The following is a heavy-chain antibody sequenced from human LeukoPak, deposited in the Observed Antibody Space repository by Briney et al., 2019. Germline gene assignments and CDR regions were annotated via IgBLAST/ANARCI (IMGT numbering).Heavy chain of an antibody. D-gene: IGHD1-26*01. CDR1: GFTFSSYV. CDR2: ISGGSVST. CDR3: AKSSGASTFRAAFDI. Sequence: GGTLRLSCAASGFTFSSYVMSWVRQAPGKGLEWVSAISGGSVSTYYADSVKGRFTISRDNSKNTLYLQMNSLRAGDTAVFYCAKSSGASTFRAAFDIWGQGTMVTVSS. V-gene: IGHV3-23*01. J-gene: IGHJ3*02.